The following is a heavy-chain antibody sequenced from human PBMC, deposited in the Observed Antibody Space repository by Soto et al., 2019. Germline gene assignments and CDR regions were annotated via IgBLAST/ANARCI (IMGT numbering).Heavy chain of an antibody. Sequence: SVKVSCKASGGTFSSYTISWVRQAPGQGLEWMGRIIPILGIANYAQKFQGRVTITADKSTSTAYMELSSLRSEDMAVYYCARAVAGTYFDYWGQGTLVTVSS. CDR1: GGTFSSYT. J-gene: IGHJ4*02. D-gene: IGHD6-19*01. CDR2: IIPILGIA. V-gene: IGHV1-69*02. CDR3: ARAVAGTYFDY.